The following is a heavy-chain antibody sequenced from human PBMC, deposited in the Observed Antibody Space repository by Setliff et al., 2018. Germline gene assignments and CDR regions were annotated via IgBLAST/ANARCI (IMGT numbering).Heavy chain of an antibody. D-gene: IGHD2-15*01. CDR1: GDSISGVSHY. J-gene: IGHJ4*02. Sequence: SETLSLTCTVSGDSISGVSHYWGWIRQSPGRGLEWLGSIDYSGNTFYNPSLKSRVSMSVETSTKQFSLMLSSMTAADATVYYCARHRRSCSGASCHFDYWGRGALVTVSS. V-gene: IGHV4-39*01. CDR3: ARHRRSCSGASCHFDY. CDR2: IDYSGNT.